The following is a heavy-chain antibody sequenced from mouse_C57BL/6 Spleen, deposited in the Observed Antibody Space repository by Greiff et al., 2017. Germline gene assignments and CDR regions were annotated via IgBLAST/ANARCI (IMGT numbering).Heavy chain of an antibody. CDR1: GYTFTSYW. J-gene: IGHJ2*01. V-gene: IGHV1-72*01. CDR3: ARDYYGSSYGDYFDY. CDR2: IDPNSGGT. D-gene: IGHD1-1*01. Sequence: VQLQQSGAELVKPGASVKLSCKASGYTFTSYWMHWVKQRPGRGLEWIGRIDPNSGGTKYNEKFKSKATLTVDKPSSTAYMQLSSLTSEDSAVYYCARDYYGSSYGDYFDYWGQGTTLTVSS.